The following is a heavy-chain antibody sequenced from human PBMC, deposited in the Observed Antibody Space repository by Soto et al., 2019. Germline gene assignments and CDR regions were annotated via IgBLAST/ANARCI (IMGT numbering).Heavy chain of an antibody. J-gene: IGHJ6*02. Sequence: ASVKVSCKASGYTFASYGISWVRQAPGQGFEWMGWISAYNGNTNYAQKLQGRVTMTTDTSTSTAYMELRSLRSDDTAVYYCARYYGSGSYYYYYGMDVWGQGTTVTVSS. CDR3: ARYYGSGSYYYYYGMDV. CDR2: ISAYNGNT. CDR1: GYTFASYG. D-gene: IGHD3-10*01. V-gene: IGHV1-18*01.